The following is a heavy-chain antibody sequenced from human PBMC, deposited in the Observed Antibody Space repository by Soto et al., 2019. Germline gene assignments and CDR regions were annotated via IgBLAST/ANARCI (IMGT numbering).Heavy chain of an antibody. CDR1: GFTFSNYG. CDR2: IWYDGTQK. CDR3: ARAGGTTVTGLWHFDS. Sequence: PGGSLRLSCVASGFTFSNYGMHWVRQAPGKGLEWLAAIWYDGTQKYYADSVKGRFIISRDNSKKTLYLEMNSLRAEDTAVYYCARAGGTTVTGLWHFDSWGQGTLVTVSS. D-gene: IGHD4-17*01. J-gene: IGHJ4*02. V-gene: IGHV3-33*01.